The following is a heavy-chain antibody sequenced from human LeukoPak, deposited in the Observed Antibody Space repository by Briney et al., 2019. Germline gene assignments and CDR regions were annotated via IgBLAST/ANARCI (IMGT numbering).Heavy chain of an antibody. Sequence: PWETLSLTCTVSGGSISSYYWSWIRQPAGKGLEWIGRIYTSGSTNYNPSLESRVTMSVETSKNQFSLKLRSVTAADTAVYYCASYRYYYDTSGYDPTAFDIWGQGTMVTVSS. J-gene: IGHJ3*02. V-gene: IGHV4-4*07. CDR3: ASYRYYYDTSGYDPTAFDI. CDR2: IYTSGST. D-gene: IGHD3-22*01. CDR1: GGSISSYY.